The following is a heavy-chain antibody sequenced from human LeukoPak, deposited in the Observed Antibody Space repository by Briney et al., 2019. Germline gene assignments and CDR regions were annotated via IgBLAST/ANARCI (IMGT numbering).Heavy chain of an antibody. CDR3: ARTPRDTAMSSSVFDY. V-gene: IGHV3-30*04. CDR1: GFTFSSYA. D-gene: IGHD5-18*01. Sequence: GGSLGLSCAASGFTFSSYAMHWVRQAPGKGLEWVAVISCDGSNKYYADSVKGRFTISRDNSKNTLYLQMNSLRAEDTAVYYCARTPRDTAMSSSVFDYWGQGTLVTVSS. J-gene: IGHJ4*02. CDR2: ISCDGSNK.